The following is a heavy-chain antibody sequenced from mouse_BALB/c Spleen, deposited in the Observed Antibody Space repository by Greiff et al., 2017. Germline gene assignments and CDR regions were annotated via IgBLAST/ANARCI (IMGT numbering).Heavy chain of an antibody. CDR1: GFNIKDTY. V-gene: IGHV14-3*02. CDR3: ARDYYGISYEAY. J-gene: IGHJ3*01. D-gene: IGHD1-1*01. Sequence: VQLQQSGAELVKPGASVKLSCTASGFNIKDTYMHWVKQRPEQGLEWIGRIDPANGNTKYDPKFQGKATITADTSSNTAYLQLSSLTSEDTAVYYCARDYYGISYEAYWGQGTLVTVSA. CDR2: IDPANGNT.